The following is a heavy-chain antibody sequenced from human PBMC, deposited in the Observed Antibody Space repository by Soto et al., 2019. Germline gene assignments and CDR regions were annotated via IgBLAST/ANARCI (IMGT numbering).Heavy chain of an antibody. V-gene: IGHV5-51*01. D-gene: IGHD1-1*01. CDR1: GYSFTSNW. Sequence: EVQLVQSGPEVKKPGESLKISCKASGYSFTSNWIAWVRQMPGKGLEWMGIIYPRDSDTRYSPSFQGQVTISADKSITPAYLQWSSLKVSDTAMYYCARHGIAETAPYYGMDVWGQGTTVTVSS. CDR3: ARHGIAETAPYYGMDV. CDR2: IYPRDSDT. J-gene: IGHJ6*02.